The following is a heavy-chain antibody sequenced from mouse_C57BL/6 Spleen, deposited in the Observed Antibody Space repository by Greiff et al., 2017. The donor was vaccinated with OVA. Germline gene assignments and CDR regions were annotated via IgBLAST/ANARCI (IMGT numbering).Heavy chain of an antibody. V-gene: IGHV1-62-2*01. J-gene: IGHJ2*01. Sequence: VMLVESGAELVKPGASVKLSCKASGYTFTEYTIHWVKQRSGQGLEWIGWFYPGSGSIKYNEKFKDKATLTADKSSSTVYMELSRLTSEDSAVYFCARHEEASGTTVVDYFDYWGQGTTLTVSS. CDR3: ARHEEASGTTVVDYFDY. CDR1: GYTFTEYT. D-gene: IGHD1-1*01. CDR2: FYPGSGSI.